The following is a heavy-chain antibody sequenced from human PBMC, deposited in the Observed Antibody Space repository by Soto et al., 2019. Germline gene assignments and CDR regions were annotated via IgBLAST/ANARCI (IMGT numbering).Heavy chain of an antibody. CDR2: IYYSGST. J-gene: IGHJ3*02. D-gene: IGHD2-15*01. Sequence: SETLSLTCTVSGGSISSYYWSWIRQPPGKGLEWIGYIYYSGSTNYNPSLKSRVTISVDTSKNQFSLKLSSVTAADTAVYYCARMVVVVAAADAFAIWAQGTTVTVS. CDR3: ARMVVVVAAADAFAI. V-gene: IGHV4-59*01. CDR1: GGSISSYY.